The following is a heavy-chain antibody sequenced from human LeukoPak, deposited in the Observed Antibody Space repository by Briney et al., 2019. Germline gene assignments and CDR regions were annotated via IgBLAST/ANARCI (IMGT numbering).Heavy chain of an antibody. CDR1: GGTFSSYD. CDR3: ARAVVRGVTFPSHWFDP. D-gene: IGHD3-10*01. Sequence: SVKVSCKASGGTFSSYDISWVRQAPGQGLEWMGGIMPMFGKTNYAQKFQGRVTTTADKATSTAYMELSSLRSEDTAVYYCARAVVRGVTFPSHWFDPWGQGTLVTVSS. CDR2: IMPMFGKT. J-gene: IGHJ5*02. V-gene: IGHV1-69*06.